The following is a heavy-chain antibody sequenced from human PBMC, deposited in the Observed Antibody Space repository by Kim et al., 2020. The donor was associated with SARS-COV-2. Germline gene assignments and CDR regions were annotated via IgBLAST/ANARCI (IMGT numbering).Heavy chain of an antibody. CDR2: IYSGGST. Sequence: GGSLRLSCAASGFTVSSNYMSWVRQAPGKGLEWVSVIYSGGSTYYADSVKGRFTISRDNSKNTLYLQMNSLRAEDTAVYYCASPRVGGPYYYYYGMDVWGQGTTVTVSS. CDR3: ASPRVGGPYYYYYGMDV. V-gene: IGHV3-53*01. J-gene: IGHJ6*02. CDR1: GFTVSSNY. D-gene: IGHD1-26*01.